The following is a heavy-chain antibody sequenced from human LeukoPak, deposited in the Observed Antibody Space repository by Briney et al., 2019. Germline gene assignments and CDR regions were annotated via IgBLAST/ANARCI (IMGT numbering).Heavy chain of an antibody. J-gene: IGHJ4*02. V-gene: IGHV4-39*01. Sequence: PSETLSLTCTVSGGSISSGSYYWGWIRQPPGKGLEWIGNIYYSGSTYYNPSLKSRVTISVDTSKNQFSLKLSSVTAADTAVYYCARTVNYYASGTNFDYWGQGTLVTVSS. CDR1: GGSISSGSYY. CDR3: ARTVNYYASGTNFDY. D-gene: IGHD3-10*01. CDR2: IYYSGST.